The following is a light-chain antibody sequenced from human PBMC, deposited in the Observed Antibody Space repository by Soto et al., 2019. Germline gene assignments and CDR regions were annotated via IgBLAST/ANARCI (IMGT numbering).Light chain of an antibody. CDR3: CSYAGSSTFVYV. CDR2: EGS. Sequence: QSALTQPASVSGSPGQLITISCTGTSSDVGSYNLVSWYQQHPGKAPKLMIYEGSKRPSGVSNRFSGSKSGNTASLTISGLQAEDEADYYCCSYAGSSTFVYVFGTGTKLTVL. CDR1: SSDVGSYNL. V-gene: IGLV2-23*03. J-gene: IGLJ1*01.